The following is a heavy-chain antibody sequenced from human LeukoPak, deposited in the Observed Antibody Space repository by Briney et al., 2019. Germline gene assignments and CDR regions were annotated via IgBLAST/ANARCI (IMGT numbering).Heavy chain of an antibody. CDR2: ISSSGSTI. CDR3: AELGITMIGGV. V-gene: IGHV3-48*03. J-gene: IGHJ6*04. CDR1: GFTFSSYE. D-gene: IGHD3-10*02. Sequence: GGSLRLSCAPSGFTFSSYEMNWVRQAPGKGLEWVSYISSSGSTIYYADSVKGRFTISRDNAKNSLYLQMNSLRAEDTAVYYCAELGITMIGGVWGKGTTVTISS.